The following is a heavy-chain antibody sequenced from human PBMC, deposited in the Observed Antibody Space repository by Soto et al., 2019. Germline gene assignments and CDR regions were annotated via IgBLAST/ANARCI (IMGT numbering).Heavy chain of an antibody. J-gene: IGHJ6*03. Sequence: QVQVVQSGAEVKKPGASVRLSCKASGYTLTDTGLHWVRQAPGQSLEWMGWINPGNGDTKHSQNFQGRVTMTMDTPANTVYMDLSSLESEDTAVYYCARDRWITTRHMDVWGKGSTVTVSS. V-gene: IGHV1-3*01. CDR3: ARDRWITTRHMDV. CDR2: INPGNGDT. CDR1: GYTLTDTG. D-gene: IGHD4-4*01.